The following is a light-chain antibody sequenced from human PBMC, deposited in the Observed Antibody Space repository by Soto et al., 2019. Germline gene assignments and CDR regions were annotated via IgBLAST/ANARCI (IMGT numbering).Light chain of an antibody. CDR3: SSYTSTSTPFV. J-gene: IGLJ1*01. CDR2: DVS. V-gene: IGLV2-14*01. CDR1: SNDIGGYNY. Sequence: QSALTQPASVSGSPGQSITISCTGTSNDIGGYNYVSWYQQHPGKAPKLMIYDVSNRSSGVSNRFSGSKSGNTASLTISGLQAEDEADYYCSSYTSTSTPFVFGTGTKVTVL.